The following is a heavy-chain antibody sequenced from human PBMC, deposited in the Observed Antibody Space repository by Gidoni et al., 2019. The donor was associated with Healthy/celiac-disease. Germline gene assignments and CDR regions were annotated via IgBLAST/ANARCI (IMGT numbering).Heavy chain of an antibody. CDR2: IRSKAYGGTT. CDR1: GFTFGDYA. Sequence: EVQLVESGGGLVKPGRSLRLSCTASGFTFGDYAMSWFRQAPGKGLEWVGFIRSKAYGGTTEYAASVKGRFTISRDDSKSIAYLQMNSLKTEDTAVYYCTRDMQLGGYYYYYYGMDVWGQGTTVTVSS. J-gene: IGHJ6*02. V-gene: IGHV3-49*05. CDR3: TRDMQLGGYYYYYYGMDV. D-gene: IGHD6-13*01.